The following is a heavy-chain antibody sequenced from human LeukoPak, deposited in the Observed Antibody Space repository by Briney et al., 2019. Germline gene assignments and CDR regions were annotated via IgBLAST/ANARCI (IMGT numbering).Heavy chain of an antibody. CDR1: GFTFTCCT. V-gene: IGHV3-23*01. CDR2: ISGSDGST. J-gene: IGHJ4*02. CDR3: AKVYYYGSGSYDY. D-gene: IGHD3-10*01. Sequence: GGSLRLSCAASGFTFTCCTMNWVRQAPAKGLEWVAGISGSDGSTYYADSVKGRFTISRDNSKNTLYLQMNSLRAEDTAVYYCAKVYYYGSGSYDYWGQGTLVTVSS.